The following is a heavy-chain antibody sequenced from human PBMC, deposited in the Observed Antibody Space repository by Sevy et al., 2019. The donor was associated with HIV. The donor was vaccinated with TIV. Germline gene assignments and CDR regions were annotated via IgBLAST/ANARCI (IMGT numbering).Heavy chain of an antibody. CDR3: ARDLPPSATTVAHFDC. J-gene: IGHJ4*02. CDR2: ISNSGTTL. D-gene: IGHD4-17*01. V-gene: IGHV3-48*03. Sequence: GGSLRLSCAASGFTFSRYEMSWVRQAPGKGLEWVSYISNSGTTLYYSDSVKGRFTISRDNARNSLYLQMNSLRAEDTAIYYCARDLPPSATTVAHFDCWGQGTLVTVSS. CDR1: GFTFSRYE.